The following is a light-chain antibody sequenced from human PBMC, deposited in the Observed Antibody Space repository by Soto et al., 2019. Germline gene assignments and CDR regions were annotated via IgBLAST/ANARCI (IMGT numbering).Light chain of an antibody. Sequence: EIGLTQSPGTLSLSPGERATLSCRASQSVDSSLLAWYQQKPGQAPRLLIYGASSRATGIPDRFSGSGSGTDFTLTISRLEPEDFAVYYCQQYGSSRRTFGQGTKVDIK. CDR1: QSVDSSL. CDR2: GAS. V-gene: IGKV3-20*01. CDR3: QQYGSSRRT. J-gene: IGKJ1*01.